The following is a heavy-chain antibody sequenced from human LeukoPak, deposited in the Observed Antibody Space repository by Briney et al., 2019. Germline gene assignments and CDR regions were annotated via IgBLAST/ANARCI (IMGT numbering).Heavy chain of an antibody. CDR2: INHSGRT. CDR3: ARPSGGGSKPFDY. D-gene: IGHD1-26*01. Sequence: SETLSLTCGVYGGSFSGYYWSWIRQPPGKGLEWIGEINHSGRTNYNPSLKSRVTISVDTSKNQFSLKLSSVTAADTAVYYCARPSGGGSKPFDYWGQGTLVTVSS. CDR1: GGSFSGYY. V-gene: IGHV4-34*01. J-gene: IGHJ4*02.